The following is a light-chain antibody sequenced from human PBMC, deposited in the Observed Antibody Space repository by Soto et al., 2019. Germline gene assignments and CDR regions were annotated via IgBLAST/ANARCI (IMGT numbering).Light chain of an antibody. CDR3: QQYDNWPLT. CDR2: GAS. CDR1: QSVYSN. Sequence: EIVMTQSPATLSVSPGERATLSCRASQSVYSNLAWYQQKPGQAPRFLIYGASTRATGIPARFSGSGSGTEFTLTISSLRSEDFAVYYCQQYDNWPLTFGGGTKVDIK. J-gene: IGKJ4*01. V-gene: IGKV3-15*01.